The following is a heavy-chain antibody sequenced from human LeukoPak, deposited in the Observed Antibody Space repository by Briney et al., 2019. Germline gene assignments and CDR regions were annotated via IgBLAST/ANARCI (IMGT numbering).Heavy chain of an antibody. J-gene: IGHJ5*02. V-gene: IGHV1-8*01. D-gene: IGHD3-16*01. CDR1: GYTFTSHD. Sequence: ASVKVSCKASGYTFTSHDINWVRQATGQGLEWMGWLNPSSGNTGYAQKFQGRVTMARDTSMSTAYMELSRLRSDDTAVYYCAREAGLDWFDPWGQGTLVTVSS. CDR2: LNPSSGNT. CDR3: AREAGLDWFDP.